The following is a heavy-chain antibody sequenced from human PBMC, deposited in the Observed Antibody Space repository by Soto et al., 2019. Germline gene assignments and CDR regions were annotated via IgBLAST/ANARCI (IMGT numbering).Heavy chain of an antibody. D-gene: IGHD1-7*01. V-gene: IGHV1-18*01. CDR2: ISAYNGNT. CDR3: ARDRWKTTKECYMDV. J-gene: IGHJ6*03. Sequence: GASVKVSCKASGYTFTSYGISWVRQAPGQGLEWMGWISAYNGNTNYAQKLQGRVTMTTDTSTSTAYMELRSLRSDDTAVYYCARDRWKTTKECYMDVWGKGTTVTVSS. CDR1: GYTFTSYG.